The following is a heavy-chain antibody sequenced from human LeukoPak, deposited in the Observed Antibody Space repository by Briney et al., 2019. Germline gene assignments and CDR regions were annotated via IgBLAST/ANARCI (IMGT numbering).Heavy chain of an antibody. J-gene: IGHJ4*02. CDR3: ARVTYYYDSSGYSDY. D-gene: IGHD3-22*01. Sequence: GRSLRLSCAASGFTFSSYGMHWVCQAPGKGLEWVAVISYDGSNKYYADSVKGRFTISRDNAKNTLYLQMNSLRAEDTAVYYCARVTYYYDSSGYSDYWGQGTLVTVSS. CDR2: ISYDGSNK. V-gene: IGHV3-30*03. CDR1: GFTFSSYG.